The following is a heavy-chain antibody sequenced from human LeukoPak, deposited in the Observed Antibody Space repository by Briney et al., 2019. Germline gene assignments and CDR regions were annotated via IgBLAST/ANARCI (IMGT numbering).Heavy chain of an antibody. CDR2: IYPGDSDS. D-gene: IGHD2-2*01. CDR1: GYGFSSYW. Sequence: GESLKTSCKGSGYGFSSYWIGWVRQIPGKGLEWMGVIYPGDSDSRYSPSFQGQVTISADKSTNTAYLQWSSLKASDTAMYYCARIGSRHFTNHYFDYWGQGTLVTVPS. J-gene: IGHJ4*02. V-gene: IGHV5-51*01. CDR3: ARIGSRHFTNHYFDY.